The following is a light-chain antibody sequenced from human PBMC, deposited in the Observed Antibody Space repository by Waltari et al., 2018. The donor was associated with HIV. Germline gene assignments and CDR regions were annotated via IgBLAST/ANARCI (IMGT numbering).Light chain of an antibody. CDR2: GAS. J-gene: IGKJ1*01. V-gene: IGKV3-20*01. CDR1: QSVSSD. Sequence: IVLTQSPGTLSLSPGERATFSCRASQSVSSDLAWYHQRPGQAPRLLIYGASTRATGIPDRFSGSGSGTDFTLTINSLEPEDFAVYYCQHYTSSPTWTFGQGTKVEI. CDR3: QHYTSSPTWT.